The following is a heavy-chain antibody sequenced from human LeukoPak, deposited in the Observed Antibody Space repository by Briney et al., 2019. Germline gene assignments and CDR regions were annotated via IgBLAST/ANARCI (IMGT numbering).Heavy chain of an antibody. J-gene: IGHJ4*02. D-gene: IGHD1-1*01. Sequence: ASVKVSCKASGYTFTSYGISWVRQAPGQGLEWMGRIIPILDLTKYAPKIQDRVTITADKSTSTAYMELNSLRSEDTAVYFCARDSGRPPTSFDYWGQGTLVTVSS. V-gene: IGHV1-69*04. CDR1: GYTFTSYG. CDR2: IIPILDLT. CDR3: ARDSGRPPTSFDY.